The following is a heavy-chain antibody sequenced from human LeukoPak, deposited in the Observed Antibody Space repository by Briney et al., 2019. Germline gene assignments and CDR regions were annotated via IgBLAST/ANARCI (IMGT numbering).Heavy chain of an antibody. CDR2: INHSGST. V-gene: IGHV4-34*01. CDR3: ARQGFDAFDL. Sequence: SETLSLTCAVYGGSFSGYYWSWIRQPPGKGLEWIGEINHSGSTNYNPSLKSRVTISVDTSKKQFSLKLSSVTAADTAVYHCARQGFDAFDLWGQGTMVTVSS. CDR1: GGSFSGYY. D-gene: IGHD2-15*01. J-gene: IGHJ3*01.